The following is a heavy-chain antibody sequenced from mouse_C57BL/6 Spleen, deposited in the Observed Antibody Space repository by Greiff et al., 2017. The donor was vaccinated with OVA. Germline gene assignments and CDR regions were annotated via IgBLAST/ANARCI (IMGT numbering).Heavy chain of an antibody. D-gene: IGHD1-1*01. CDR1: GFTFSDYY. CDR2: INYDGSST. CDR3: ARADYGDYAMDY. V-gene: IGHV5-16*01. J-gene: IGHJ4*01. Sequence: EVQVVESEGGLVQPGSSMKLSCTASGFTFSDYYMAWVRQVPEKGLEWVANINYDGSSTYYLDSLKSRFIISRDNAKNILYLQMSSLKSEDTATYYCARADYGDYAMDYWGQGTSVTVSS.